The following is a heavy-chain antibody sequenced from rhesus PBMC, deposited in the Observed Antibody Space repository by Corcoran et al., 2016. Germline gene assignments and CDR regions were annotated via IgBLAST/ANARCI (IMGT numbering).Heavy chain of an antibody. D-gene: IGHD1-20*01. J-gene: IGHJ5-1*01. CDR2: VDENSAST. CDR1: GGSISGYYY. Sequence: QVKLQQWGEGLVKPSETLSLTCAVYGGSISGYYYWNWIRPPPGKGLEGLGNVDENSASTNSTPALKNGVTISKATAKNQFSLKRGFVTAADTAVYYCAGGTSWNNEGRFDVWGPGVLVTVSS. V-gene: IGHV4-73*01. CDR3: AGGTSWNNEGRFDV.